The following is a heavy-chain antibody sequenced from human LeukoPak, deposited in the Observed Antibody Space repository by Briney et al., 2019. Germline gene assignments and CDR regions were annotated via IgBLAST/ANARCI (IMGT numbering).Heavy chain of an antibody. Sequence: ASVKVSCKASGYSFTGHYMHWVRQAPGQGLEWMGWINPKSGGTNYAQKFQGRVTMTTDTSTSTAYMELRSLRSDDTAVYYCARATAWIDAFDFWGQGTMVTVSS. CDR1: GYSFTGHY. V-gene: IGHV1-2*02. CDR3: ARATAWIDAFDF. D-gene: IGHD5-12*01. J-gene: IGHJ3*01. CDR2: INPKSGGT.